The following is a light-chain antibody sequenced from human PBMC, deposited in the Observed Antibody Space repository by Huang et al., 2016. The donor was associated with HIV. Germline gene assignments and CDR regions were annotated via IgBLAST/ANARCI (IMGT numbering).Light chain of an antibody. V-gene: IGKV1-39*01. Sequence: DIEMTQSPSSLSASVGDRVSITCQASLFIGSYLSWYHQKPGKAPKLLIYAASTLGSGAPSRFRGSGAGTDFTLTISGLQPEDFGSYYCQQGYMTPYTFGQGTKLDI. CDR2: AAS. CDR1: LFIGSY. CDR3: QQGYMTPYT. J-gene: IGKJ2*01.